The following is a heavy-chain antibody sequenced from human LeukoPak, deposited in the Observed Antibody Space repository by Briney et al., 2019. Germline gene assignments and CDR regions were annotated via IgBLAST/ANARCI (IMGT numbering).Heavy chain of an antibody. J-gene: IGHJ1*01. D-gene: IGHD6-13*01. Sequence: VASVKVSCKASGYTFTSYGISWVRQAPGQGLEWMGWISAYNGNTNYAQKLRGRVTMTTDTSTSTAYMELRSLRSDDTAVYYCARGSHHSSSWYILAEYFQHWGQGTLVTVSS. CDR2: ISAYNGNT. V-gene: IGHV1-18*01. CDR3: ARGSHHSSSWYILAEYFQH. CDR1: GYTFTSYG.